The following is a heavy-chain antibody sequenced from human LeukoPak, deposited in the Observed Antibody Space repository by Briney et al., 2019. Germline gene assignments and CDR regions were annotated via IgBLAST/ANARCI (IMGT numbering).Heavy chain of an antibody. CDR1: GFTFSDYY. Sequence: SGGSLRLSCAASGFTFSDYYMSWIRQAPGKGLEWVSYISSSGSTIYYADSVKGWFTISRDNSKNTLYLQMNSLRAEDTAVYYCAKSGSYYYDSSGYYGYFDYWGQGTLVTVSS. CDR2: ISSSGSTI. D-gene: IGHD3-22*01. V-gene: IGHV3-11*01. CDR3: AKSGSYYYDSSGYYGYFDY. J-gene: IGHJ4*02.